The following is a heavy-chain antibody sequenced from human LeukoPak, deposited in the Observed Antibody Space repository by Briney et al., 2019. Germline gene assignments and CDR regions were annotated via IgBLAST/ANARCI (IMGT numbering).Heavy chain of an antibody. CDR3: ASEERYYDILTGFSTWFDP. CDR1: GFTFSSYA. D-gene: IGHD3-9*01. Sequence: GGSLRLSCAASGFTFSSYAMSWVRQAPGKGLEWVSAISGSGGSTYYADSVKGRFTISRDNSKNTLYLQMNSLRAGDTAVYYCASEERYYDILTGFSTWFDPWGQGTLVTVSS. V-gene: IGHV3-23*01. J-gene: IGHJ5*02. CDR2: ISGSGGST.